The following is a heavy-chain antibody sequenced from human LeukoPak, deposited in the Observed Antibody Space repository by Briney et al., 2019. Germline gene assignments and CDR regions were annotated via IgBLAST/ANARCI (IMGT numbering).Heavy chain of an antibody. Sequence: SETLSLTCTVSGGSISSSSYYWGWIRQPPGKGLEWIGSIYYSGSTYYNPSLKSRAIISIDTSKNQFSLKLSSVTAADTAVYYCAREYTLYRSGWFLDYWGQGTVVTFSS. CDR2: IYYSGST. CDR1: GGSISSSSYY. V-gene: IGHV4-39*07. CDR3: AREYTLYRSGWFLDY. J-gene: IGHJ4*02. D-gene: IGHD6-19*01.